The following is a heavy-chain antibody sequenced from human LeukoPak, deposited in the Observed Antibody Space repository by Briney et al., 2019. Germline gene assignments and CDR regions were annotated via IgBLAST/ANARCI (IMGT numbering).Heavy chain of an antibody. CDR3: ARGPNCGGDCYSGGEYYFDY. CDR1: GDSISGYY. CDR2: IYSSGST. Sequence: NTSETLSLTCTVSGDSISGYYWTWIRQPPGKGLEWIGYIYSSGSTKYNPSLKSPITISVDTSKNQLSLKLSSVTAADTAVYYCARGPNCGGDCYSGGEYYFDYWGQGTLVTVSS. J-gene: IGHJ4*02. D-gene: IGHD2-21*02. V-gene: IGHV4-59*12.